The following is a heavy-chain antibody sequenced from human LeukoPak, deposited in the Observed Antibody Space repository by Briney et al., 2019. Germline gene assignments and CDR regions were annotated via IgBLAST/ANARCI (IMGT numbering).Heavy chain of an antibody. CDR3: AGKRGYSLSF. CDR2: INHSGST. Sequence: SETLSLTCAVYGGSFSGYYWSWIRQPPGKGLEWIGEINHSGSTNYNPSLKSRVTISVDASKNQISLSLTSVTAADAALYYCAGKRGYSLSFWGQGTLVAVSS. D-gene: IGHD5-18*01. J-gene: IGHJ4*02. CDR1: GGSFSGYY. V-gene: IGHV4-34*01.